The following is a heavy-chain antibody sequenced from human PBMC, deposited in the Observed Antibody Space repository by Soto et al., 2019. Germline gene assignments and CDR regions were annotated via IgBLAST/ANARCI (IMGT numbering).Heavy chain of an antibody. J-gene: IGHJ4*02. CDR2: IKQDGSEK. V-gene: IGHV3-7*01. CDR1: GFTFSSCW. D-gene: IGHD6-19*01. CDR3: AIFGYNRGRYQALYYFDC. Sequence: GGPLRLSCAASGFTFSSCWMSRVRQAPGKGLEWVANIKQDGSEKYYVDSVKGRFTISRDNAKNSLYLQMNSLRAEDTAVYYFAIFGYNRGRYQALYYFDCWGQGTLVTVSS.